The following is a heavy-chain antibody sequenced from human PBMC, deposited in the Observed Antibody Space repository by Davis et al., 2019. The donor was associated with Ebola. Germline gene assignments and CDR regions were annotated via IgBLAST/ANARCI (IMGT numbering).Heavy chain of an antibody. V-gene: IGHV3-21*01. CDR3: ARDKFYYDSSGYGYYYGMDV. Sequence: PGGSLRLSCAASGFTFSGYSMNWVRQAPGKGLEWVSSIGSSSSYIYYADSVKDRFTISSDNAKKSLYLHMNSLRAEDTAVYYCARDKFYYDSSGYGYYYGMDVWGQGTTVTVSS. D-gene: IGHD3-22*01. J-gene: IGHJ6*02. CDR1: GFTFSGYS. CDR2: IGSSSSYI.